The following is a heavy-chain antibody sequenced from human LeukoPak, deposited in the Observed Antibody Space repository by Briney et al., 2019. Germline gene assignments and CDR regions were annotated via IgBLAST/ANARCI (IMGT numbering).Heavy chain of an antibody. V-gene: IGHV3-23*01. CDR1: GFTFSSYT. CDR2: ITTGGPNT. J-gene: IGHJ4*02. CDR3: ARGRDVDS. Sequence: GGSLRLSCTASGFTFSSYTMSWVRQAPGKGLKWVSTITTGGPNTYYADSVKGRFTVSRDDSKNTLYLQMNSLRAEDTAVYYCARGRDVDSWGRGTLVTVSS.